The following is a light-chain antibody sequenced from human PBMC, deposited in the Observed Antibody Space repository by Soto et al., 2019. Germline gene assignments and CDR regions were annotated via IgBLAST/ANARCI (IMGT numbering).Light chain of an antibody. CDR3: QQYGISQNS. V-gene: IGKV3-20*01. CDR2: GAS. Sequence: ETVMTQSPGTLSLSPGERATLSCRASQSVSSGYLAWYQQKPGQAPRLIIFGASNRATGIPDRFTGSGSGTDFTLTISRLEPEDFAVYYCQQYGISQNSFGQGTKLEIK. J-gene: IGKJ2*01. CDR1: QSVSSGY.